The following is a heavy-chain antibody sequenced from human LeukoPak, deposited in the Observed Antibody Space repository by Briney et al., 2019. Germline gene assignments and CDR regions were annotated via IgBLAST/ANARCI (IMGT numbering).Heavy chain of an antibody. V-gene: IGHV4-4*07. D-gene: IGHD3-10*01. Sequence: PSETLFLTCTVSGGSISSYYWSWIRQPAGKGLEWIGRIYTSGSTNYNPSLKSRVTMSVDTSKNQFSLKLSSVTAADTAVYYCAREWSLDLWFGELLSPQDAFDIWGQGTMVTVSS. J-gene: IGHJ3*02. CDR2: IYTSGST. CDR3: AREWSLDLWFGELLSPQDAFDI. CDR1: GGSISSYY.